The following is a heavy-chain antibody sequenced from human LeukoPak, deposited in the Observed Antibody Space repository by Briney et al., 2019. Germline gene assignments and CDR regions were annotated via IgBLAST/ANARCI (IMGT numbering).Heavy chain of an antibody. V-gene: IGHV5-10-1*01. CDR3: ARTVDTAMANDAFDI. CDR1: GYSFTSYW. CDR2: IDPSDSYT. Sequence: GESLRISCKGSGYSFTSYWISWVRQMPGKGLEWMGRIDPSDSYTNYSPSFQGHVTISADKSISTAYLQWSSLKASDTAMYYCARTVDTAMANDAFDIWGQGTVVTVSS. J-gene: IGHJ3*02. D-gene: IGHD5-18*01.